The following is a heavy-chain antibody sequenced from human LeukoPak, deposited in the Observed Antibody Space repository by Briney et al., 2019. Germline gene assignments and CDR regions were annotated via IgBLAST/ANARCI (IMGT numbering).Heavy chain of an antibody. CDR2: INHSGST. D-gene: IGHD5-12*01. Sequence: SKTLSLTCAVYGGSFSGYYWSWIREPPGKGLEWIGEINHSGSTNYNPSLKSRVTISVDTSKNQFSLKLSSVTAADTAVYYCARYSGYDRSFDYWGQGTLVTVSS. CDR3: ARYSGYDRSFDY. J-gene: IGHJ4*02. CDR1: GGSFSGYY. V-gene: IGHV4-34*01.